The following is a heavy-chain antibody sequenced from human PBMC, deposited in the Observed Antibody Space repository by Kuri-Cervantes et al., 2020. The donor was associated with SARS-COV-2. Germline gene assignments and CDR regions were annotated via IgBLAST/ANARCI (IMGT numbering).Heavy chain of an antibody. V-gene: IGHV4-34*01. CDR3: ARGRDKRYSSGSYYYYGMDV. CDR1: GGSFSGYY. D-gene: IGHD6-19*01. CDR2: INHSGST. Sequence: ETLSLTCAVYGGSFSGYYWSWIRQPPGKGLEWIGEINHSGSTNYNPSLKSRVAISVDTSKSQFSLKLSSVTAADTAVYYCARGRDKRYSSGSYYYYGMDVWGQGTTVTVSS. J-gene: IGHJ6*02.